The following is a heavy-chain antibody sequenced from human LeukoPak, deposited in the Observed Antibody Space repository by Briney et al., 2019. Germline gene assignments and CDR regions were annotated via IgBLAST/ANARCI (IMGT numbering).Heavy chain of an antibody. Sequence: GASVKVSCKASGYTFTSYYMHWVRQAPGQGLEWVGIINPSVGSTSYAPKLQGRVTMTRDTSTNTVYMGLSSLRSEDTAVYYCARAPANYGIDDYWGQGTLVTVSS. CDR1: GYTFTSYY. D-gene: IGHD3-16*01. J-gene: IGHJ4*02. CDR2: INPSVGST. V-gene: IGHV1-46*04. CDR3: ARAPANYGIDDY.